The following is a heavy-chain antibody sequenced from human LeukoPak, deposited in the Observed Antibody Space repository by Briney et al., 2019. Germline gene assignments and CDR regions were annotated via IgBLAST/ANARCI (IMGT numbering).Heavy chain of an antibody. CDR3: ARDACSSTICQAGGNWFDP. Sequence: ASVKVSCKASGYTFTNYYMHWVRQAPGQGLEWMGTINPGGGSRSYAQKFQGRVTMTRDTSTSTVYMELSSLRSEDTAVYFCARDACSSTICQAGGNWFDPWGQGTLVIVS. CDR2: INPGGGSR. D-gene: IGHD2-2*01. J-gene: IGHJ5*02. CDR1: GYTFTNYY. V-gene: IGHV1-46*01.